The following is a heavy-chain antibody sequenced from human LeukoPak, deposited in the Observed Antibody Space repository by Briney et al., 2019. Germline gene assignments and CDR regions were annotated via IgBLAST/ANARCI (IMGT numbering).Heavy chain of an antibody. V-gene: IGHV3-7*01. CDR3: ARHHARFGEFANWFDP. CDR1: GFTFSSYW. Sequence: GGPLRLSCAASGFTFSSYWMSWVRQAPGKGLEWVANIKQDGSEKYYVDSVKGRFTISRDNAKNSLYLRMNSLRAEDTAVYYCARHHARFGEFANWFDPWGQGTLVTVSS. CDR2: IKQDGSEK. J-gene: IGHJ5*02. D-gene: IGHD3-10*01.